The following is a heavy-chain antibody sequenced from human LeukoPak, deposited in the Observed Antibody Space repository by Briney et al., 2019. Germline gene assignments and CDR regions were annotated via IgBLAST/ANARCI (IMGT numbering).Heavy chain of an antibody. CDR1: GGSISSYY. Sequence: PSETLSLTCTVSGGSISSYYWSWIRQPPGKGLEWIGEINHSGSTNYNPSLKSRVTISVDTSKNQFSLKLSSVTAADTAVYYCARGPGYYYYYYGMDVWGQGTTVTVSS. V-gene: IGHV4-34*01. CDR3: ARGPGYYYYYYGMDV. J-gene: IGHJ6*02. CDR2: INHSGST.